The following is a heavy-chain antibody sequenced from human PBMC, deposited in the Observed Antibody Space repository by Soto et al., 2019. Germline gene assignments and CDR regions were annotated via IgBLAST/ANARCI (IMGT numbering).Heavy chain of an antibody. CDR2: IIPIFGTA. Sequence: XVKVSGKASGDTFSSYAIRWVRQAPGQGLEWMGGIIPIFGTANYAQKFQGRVTITADESTSTAYMELSSLRSEDTAVYYCARMHDYSNLNPWGQGTLVTVSS. J-gene: IGHJ5*02. CDR3: ARMHDYSNLNP. D-gene: IGHD4-4*01. CDR1: GDTFSSYA. V-gene: IGHV1-69*13.